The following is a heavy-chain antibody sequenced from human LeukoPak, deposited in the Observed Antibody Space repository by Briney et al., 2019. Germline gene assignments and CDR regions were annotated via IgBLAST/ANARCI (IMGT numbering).Heavy chain of an antibody. CDR1: GFTFSSYE. J-gene: IGHJ4*02. CDR2: ISSSGSTI. CDR3: AKFIGAYDSSALGGFDY. D-gene: IGHD3-22*01. V-gene: IGHV3-48*03. Sequence: GGSLRLSCAASGFTFSSYEMNWVRQALGKGLEWVSYISSSGSTIYYADSVKGRFTISRDNAKNSLYLQMNSLRAEDTAVYYCAKFIGAYDSSALGGFDYWGQGTLVTVSS.